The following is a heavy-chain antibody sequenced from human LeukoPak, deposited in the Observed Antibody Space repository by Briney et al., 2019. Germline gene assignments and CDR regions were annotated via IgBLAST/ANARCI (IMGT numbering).Heavy chain of an antibody. J-gene: IGHJ4*02. V-gene: IGHV3-48*02. CDR1: GFTLSNYN. Sequence: GGSLRLSCAASGFTLSNYNMNWARQARGKGLEWVSYISCGSSTIYYAYSVKGRFTISRDNAKNSLYLQMNSLREEDTAVYYCARQYTGYDSSDYWGQGTLVTVSS. CDR2: ISCGSSTI. CDR3: ARQYTGYDSSDY. D-gene: IGHD5-12*01.